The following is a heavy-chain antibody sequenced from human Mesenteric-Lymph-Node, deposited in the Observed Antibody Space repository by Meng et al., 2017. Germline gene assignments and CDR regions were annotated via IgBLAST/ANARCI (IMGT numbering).Heavy chain of an antibody. CDR1: GDSVSSKSAA. J-gene: IGHJ4*02. CDR3: ASTENHF. V-gene: IGHV6-1*01. Sequence: VQLQQSVPGLVNPSQTHSLTCAISGDSVSSKSAACSWIRQYPSRGLEWLGRTYYRSKWYNDDAVSVKSRISINPDTSKNQFSLRLNSVTPEDTAVYYCASTENHFWGQGTLVTVSS. CDR2: TYYRSKWYN. D-gene: IGHD1-26*01.